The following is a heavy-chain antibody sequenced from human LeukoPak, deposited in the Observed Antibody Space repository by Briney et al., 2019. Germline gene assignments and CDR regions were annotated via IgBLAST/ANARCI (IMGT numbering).Heavy chain of an antibody. CDR3: ARTTEGGYTYGYFYYYYMDV. J-gene: IGHJ6*03. CDR2: INHSGST. V-gene: IGHV4-34*01. Sequence: SETLSLTCAVYGGSFSGYYWSWIRQPPGKGLEWSGEINHSGSTNYNPSLKSRATISVDTSKNQFSLKLSSVTAADTAVYYCARTTEGGYTYGYFYYYYMDVWGKGTTVTISS. D-gene: IGHD5-18*01. CDR1: GGSFSGYY.